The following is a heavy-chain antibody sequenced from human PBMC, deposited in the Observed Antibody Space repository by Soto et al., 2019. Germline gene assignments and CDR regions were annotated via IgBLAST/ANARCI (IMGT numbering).Heavy chain of an antibody. CDR2: FYYSGST. J-gene: IGHJ4*02. CDR1: GGSINSGSYN. V-gene: IGHV4-39*02. CDR3: ARGPYSGSYYY. Sequence: SETLSLTCTVSGGSINSGSYNWGWVRQPPGKGLEWIGSFYYSGSTHYNPSLKSRVTISVDTSKNQFSLQLSSVTAADTAVYYCARGPYSGSYYYWGQGTLDTVSS. D-gene: IGHD1-26*01.